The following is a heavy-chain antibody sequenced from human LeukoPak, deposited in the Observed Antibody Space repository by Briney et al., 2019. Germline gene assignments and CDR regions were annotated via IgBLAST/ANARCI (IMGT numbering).Heavy chain of an antibody. V-gene: IGHV4-34*01. D-gene: IGHD3-16*02. J-gene: IGHJ4*02. Sequence: SETLSLTCAAYGGSFSGYYWSWIRQPPGKGLEWIGEINHSGSTNYNPSLKSRVTISVDTSKNQFSLKLSSVTAADTAVYYCARGYDYVWGSYRYKTSQIFDYWGQGTLVTVSS. CDR1: GGSFSGYY. CDR3: ARGYDYVWGSYRYKTSQIFDY. CDR2: INHSGST.